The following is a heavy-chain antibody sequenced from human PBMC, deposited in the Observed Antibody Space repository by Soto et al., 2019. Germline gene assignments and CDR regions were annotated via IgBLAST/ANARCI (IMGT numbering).Heavy chain of an antibody. D-gene: IGHD2-2*01. V-gene: IGHV1-18*01. Sequence: QVQLVQSGAEVKKPGASVKVSCKASGYTFTSYGISWVRQAPGQGLEWMGWISAYNGNTNYAQKLQGRVTMTTDTSTSTAYMELWDLRSDDTAVYYCATLGYCGSTSCYNYGMDVWGQGTTVIVSS. CDR2: ISAYNGNT. J-gene: IGHJ6*02. CDR1: GYTFTSYG. CDR3: ATLGYCGSTSCYNYGMDV.